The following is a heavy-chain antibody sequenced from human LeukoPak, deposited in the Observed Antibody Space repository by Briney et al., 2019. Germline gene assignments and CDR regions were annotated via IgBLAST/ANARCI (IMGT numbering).Heavy chain of an antibody. CDR1: GGTFNRYA. Sequence: ASVKVSCKASGGTFNRYAISWVRQAPGQGLEWMGGIIPMFDTANYAQRFQGRLTITADKSTSTAYMELSSLTSEDTAVYYCARARCSGGSCFEGYFDYWGQGTLVTVSS. J-gene: IGHJ4*02. V-gene: IGHV1-69*06. D-gene: IGHD2-15*01. CDR2: IIPMFDTA. CDR3: ARARCSGGSCFEGYFDY.